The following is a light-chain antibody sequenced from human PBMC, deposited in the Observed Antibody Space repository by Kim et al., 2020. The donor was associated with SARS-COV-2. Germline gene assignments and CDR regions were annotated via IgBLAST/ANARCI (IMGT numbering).Light chain of an antibody. V-gene: IGKV3-15*01. CDR2: GAS. Sequence: EIVVTQSPATLSVSPGERATLSCRASQSVTSKLAWYQQKPGQAPRLLIYGASTRATGIPARFSGSGSGTEFTLTISSLQSEDSAIYYCQQYKIWAQTCGRGTK. J-gene: IGKJ2*01. CDR1: QSVTSK. CDR3: QQYKIWAQT.